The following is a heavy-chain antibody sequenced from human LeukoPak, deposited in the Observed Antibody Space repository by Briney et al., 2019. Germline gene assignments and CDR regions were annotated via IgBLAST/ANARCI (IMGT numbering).Heavy chain of an antibody. CDR3: AELSYRAIVATAYFDY. CDR2: ISGSGGST. Sequence: PGGSLRLSCAASGFTFSSYAMSWVRQAPGKGLEWVSAISGSGGSTYYADSVKGRFTISRDNSKNTLYLQMNSLRAEDTAVYYCAELSYRAIVATAYFDYWGQGTLVTVSS. CDR1: GFTFSSYA. V-gene: IGHV3-23*01. D-gene: IGHD5-12*01. J-gene: IGHJ4*02.